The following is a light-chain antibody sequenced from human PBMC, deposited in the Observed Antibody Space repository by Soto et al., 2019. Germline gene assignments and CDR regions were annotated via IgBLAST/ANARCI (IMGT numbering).Light chain of an antibody. V-gene: IGKV3-20*01. CDR1: QSVSSSY. J-gene: IGKJ5*01. Sequence: EIVLTQSPGTLSLSPGERATLSCRASQSVSSSYLAWYQQKPGQAPRLLIWVASSRATGIPDRFSGSGSGTDFPLTISRLETEDFAVYYCQQYGSSPPITFGQGTRLEIK. CDR2: VAS. CDR3: QQYGSSPPIT.